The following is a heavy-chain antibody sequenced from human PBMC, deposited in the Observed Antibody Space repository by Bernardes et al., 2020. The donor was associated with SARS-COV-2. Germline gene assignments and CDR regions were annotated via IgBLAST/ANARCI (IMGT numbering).Heavy chain of an antibody. D-gene: IGHD6-19*01. CDR3: ASVASSGWSPHGYFDY. CDR1: GYSFTSYW. CDR2: IYPGDSDT. V-gene: IGHV5-51*01. Sequence: GESLKISCKGSGYSFTSYWIGWVRQMPGKGLEWMGIIYPGDSDTRYSPSFQGQVTISADKSISTAYLQWSSLKASDTAMYYCASVASSGWSPHGYFDYWGQRTLVTVSS. J-gene: IGHJ4*02.